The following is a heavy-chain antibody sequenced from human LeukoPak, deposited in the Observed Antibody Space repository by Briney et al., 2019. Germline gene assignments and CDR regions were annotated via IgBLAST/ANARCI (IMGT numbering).Heavy chain of an antibody. CDR1: GGTFSSHA. Sequence: SVKVSCKASGGTFSSHAMNWVRQAPGQGLEWMGGIIPILDVRNYAQKFQGRVTITADKSTGTAYMELSSLRSEDTAVYYCAILSDGAYCGGDCFYLDYWGQGPLVTVSS. CDR3: AILSDGAYCGGDCFYLDY. V-gene: IGHV1-69*10. J-gene: IGHJ4*02. D-gene: IGHD2-21*02. CDR2: IIPILDVR.